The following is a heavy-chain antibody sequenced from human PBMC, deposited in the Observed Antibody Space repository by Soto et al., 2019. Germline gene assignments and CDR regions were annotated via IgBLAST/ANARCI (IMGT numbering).Heavy chain of an antibody. CDR1: GGTFSSYA. D-gene: IGHD2-15*01. Sequence: SVKVSCKASGGTFSSYAISWVRQAPGQGLEWMGGIIPIFGTANYAQKFQGRVTITADESTSTAYMELSSLRSEDTAVYYCARPTWGYCSGGSCYSGSYYYGMDVWGQGTTVTVSS. CDR2: IIPIFGTA. V-gene: IGHV1-69*13. CDR3: ARPTWGYCSGGSCYSGSYYYGMDV. J-gene: IGHJ6*02.